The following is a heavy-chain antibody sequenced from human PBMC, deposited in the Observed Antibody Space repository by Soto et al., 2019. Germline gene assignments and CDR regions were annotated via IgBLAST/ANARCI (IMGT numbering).Heavy chain of an antibody. CDR1: GDSVSSNSAA. Sequence: SQTLSLTCAISGDSVSSNSAAWNWIRQSPSRGLEWLGRTYYRSKWYNDYAVSVKSRITINPDTSKNQFSLQLNSVTPEDTAVYYCARDDDYSNYRAGSAFDYWGQGTLVTVSS. J-gene: IGHJ4*02. CDR3: ARDDDYSNYRAGSAFDY. V-gene: IGHV6-1*01. CDR2: TYYRSKWYN. D-gene: IGHD4-4*01.